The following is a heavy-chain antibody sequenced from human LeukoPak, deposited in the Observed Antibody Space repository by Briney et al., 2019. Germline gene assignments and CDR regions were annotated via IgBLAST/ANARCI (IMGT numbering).Heavy chain of an antibody. J-gene: IGHJ4*02. V-gene: IGHV3-30*04. Sequence: PGGSLRLCCGAPGFTFISYAMDWGRQARGKGLEWEEVISYEGSNKYYADSVKGRVNISRDNSKNTLYLQMNSVRAEDTAVDYCAREYYYDSSGYPYYFDYWGQGTLVTVSS. CDR3: AREYYYDSSGYPYYFDY. CDR1: GFTFISYA. D-gene: IGHD3-22*01. CDR2: ISYEGSNK.